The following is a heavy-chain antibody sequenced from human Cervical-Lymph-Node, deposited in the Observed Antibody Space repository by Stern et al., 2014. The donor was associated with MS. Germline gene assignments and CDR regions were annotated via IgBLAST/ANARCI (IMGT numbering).Heavy chain of an antibody. D-gene: IGHD1-26*01. CDR2: IYYTDRT. J-gene: IGHJ4*02. CDR3: ATVGATALDY. V-gene: IGHV4-39*01. CDR1: GGSISSSSYY. Sequence: QLQLQESGPGLVKPSETLSLTCTVSGGSISSSSYYWGWVRQTPENGLEWIASIYYTDRTYYNPYLKSRVTISIDTSKNQFSLKLGLVTSADTAVYYCATVGATALDYWGQGTLVTVSS.